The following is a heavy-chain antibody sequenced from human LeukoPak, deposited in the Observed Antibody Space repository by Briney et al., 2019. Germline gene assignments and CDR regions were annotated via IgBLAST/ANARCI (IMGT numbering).Heavy chain of an antibody. CDR2: INSDSGFT. Sequence: ASVKVSCKASGYTFTSYGINWVRQAPGQGLEWMGWINSDSGFTKYAQKFQGRVTMTRDTSITTVYMDLTRLTSDDTAVYYCARNFDMKGFDPWGQGTLVTVSS. CDR3: ARNFDMKGFDP. J-gene: IGHJ5*02. D-gene: IGHD3-9*01. V-gene: IGHV1-2*02. CDR1: GYTFTSYG.